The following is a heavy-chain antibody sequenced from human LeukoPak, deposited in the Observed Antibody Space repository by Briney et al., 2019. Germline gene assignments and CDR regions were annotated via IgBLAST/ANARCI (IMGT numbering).Heavy chain of an antibody. CDR3: ARGFGYSSSWYAYYYYYYYMDV. D-gene: IGHD6-13*01. V-gene: IGHV1-8*01. CDR2: MNPNSGNT. Sequence: ASVKVSCKASGYTFTSYDINWVRQATGQRLEWMGWMNPNSGNTGYAQKFQGRVTMTRNTSISTAYMELSSLRSEDTAVYYCARGFGYSSSWYAYYYYYYYMDVWGKGTTVTISS. CDR1: GYTFTSYD. J-gene: IGHJ6*03.